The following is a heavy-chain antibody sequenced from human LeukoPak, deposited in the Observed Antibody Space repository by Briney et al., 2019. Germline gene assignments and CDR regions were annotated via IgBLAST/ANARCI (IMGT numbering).Heavy chain of an antibody. CDR3: ASRQMVRGVTHDY. V-gene: IGHV3-21*01. D-gene: IGHD3-10*01. CDR2: ISSSSSYI. CDR1: GFTFSSYG. Sequence: GGSLRLSCAASGFTFSSYGMHWVRQAPGKGLEWVSSISSSSSYIYYADSVKGRFTISRDNAKNSLYLQMNSLRAEDTAVYYCASRQMVRGVTHDYWGQGTLVTVSS. J-gene: IGHJ4*02.